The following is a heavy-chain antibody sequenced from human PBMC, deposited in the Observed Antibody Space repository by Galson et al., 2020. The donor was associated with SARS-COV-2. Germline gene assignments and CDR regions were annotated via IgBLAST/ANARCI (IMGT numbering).Heavy chain of an antibody. J-gene: IGHJ6*02. D-gene: IGHD4-17*01. Sequence: GGSLRLSCAASGFTFSNYAMNWVRQAPGRGLEWVSSISGSGGSTYYADSVKGRFTISRDNSKNTLYLQMNSLRAEDTAVYYCAKGPLDYGDYGGRNTNYAMDVWGRGTTVTVSS. CDR1: GFTFSNYA. CDR2: ISGSGGST. CDR3: AKGPLDYGDYGGRNTNYAMDV. V-gene: IGHV3-23*01.